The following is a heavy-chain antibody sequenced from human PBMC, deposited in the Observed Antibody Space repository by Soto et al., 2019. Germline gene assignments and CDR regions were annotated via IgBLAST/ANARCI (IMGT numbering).Heavy chain of an antibody. D-gene: IGHD7-27*01. CDR2: IYSGGRT. Sequence: EVQLVESGGGLIQPGGSLRLSCAASGFTVSSNYMSWVRQAPGKGLEWVSIIYSGGRTYYADSVKGRFTISRDNSKNMLYLQINSLRAEDTAVYYCSSPTGDPRGRGYYFDYWGQGTLVTVSS. CDR3: SSPTGDPRGRGYYFDY. CDR1: GFTVSSNY. V-gene: IGHV3-53*01. J-gene: IGHJ4*02.